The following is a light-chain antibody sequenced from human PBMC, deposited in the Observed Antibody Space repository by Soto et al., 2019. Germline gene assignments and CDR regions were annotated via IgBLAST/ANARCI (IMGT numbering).Light chain of an antibody. V-gene: IGKV2-28*01. J-gene: IGKJ1*01. Sequence: DIVMTQTPPSLPVNPGEPASISCRSSQSLLHSNGYNYLDWYLQKPGQSPQLLIYLGSNRSSGVPDRFSGSGSGTDFTLKISRVEAEDVGVYYCMQALQTPSFGQGTKVDIK. CDR2: LGS. CDR3: MQALQTPS. CDR1: QSLLHSNGYNY.